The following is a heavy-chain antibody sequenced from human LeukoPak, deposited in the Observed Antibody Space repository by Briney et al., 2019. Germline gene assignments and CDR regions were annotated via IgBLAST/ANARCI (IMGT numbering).Heavy chain of an antibody. CDR1: GFTFSSYA. V-gene: IGHV3-23*01. CDR2: IDGVRNT. J-gene: IGHJ4*02. CDR3: AKRLSASDWFEVDY. D-gene: IGHD3-9*01. Sequence: GGSLRLSCAAFGFTFSSYAMSWVRQAPGKGLEWVSTIDGVRNTHYADSVKGRFTISRDNSKNTVHLQMNSLRAEDTAVYYCAKRLSASDWFEVDYWGQGTLVTVSS.